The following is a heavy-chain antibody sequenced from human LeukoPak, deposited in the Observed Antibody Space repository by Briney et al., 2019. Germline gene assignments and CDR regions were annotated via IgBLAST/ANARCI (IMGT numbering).Heavy chain of an antibody. CDR2: IYYSGST. J-gene: IGHJ4*02. Sequence: PSETLSLTCTVSGGSISSYYWSWIRQPPGKGLEWIGYIYYSGSTDYNPSLKSRVTISVDTSTNQFSLRLSSVTAADTAVYYCARFSGYDDTGHHYLDNWGQGTLVAVSS. D-gene: IGHD3-22*01. V-gene: IGHV4-59*08. CDR1: GGSISSYY. CDR3: ARFSGYDDTGHHYLDN.